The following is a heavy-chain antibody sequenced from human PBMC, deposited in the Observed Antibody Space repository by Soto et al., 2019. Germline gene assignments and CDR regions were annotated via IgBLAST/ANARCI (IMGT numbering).Heavy chain of an antibody. CDR3: ARPPGYISDWYYFDL. J-gene: IGHJ4*02. CDR1: GYTFTGYY. CDR2: ISPKSGGT. Sequence: ASVKVSCKASGYTFTGYYMHWVRQAPGQGLEWMGWISPKSGGTNYAQKFQGRVSLTWDTSLNTAYMELSSLMSEDTAVYYCARPPGYISDWYYFDLWGQGTQVTVSS. V-gene: IGHV1-2*02. D-gene: IGHD3-9*01.